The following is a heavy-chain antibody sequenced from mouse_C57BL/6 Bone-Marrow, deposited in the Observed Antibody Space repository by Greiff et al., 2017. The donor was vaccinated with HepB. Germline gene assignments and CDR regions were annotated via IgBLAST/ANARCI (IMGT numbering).Heavy chain of an antibody. D-gene: IGHD2-5*01. Sequence: VQLQQPGAELVKPGASVKMSCKASGYTFTSYWITWVKQRPGQGLEWIGDIYPGSGSTNYNEKFKSKATLTVDTSSSTAYMQLSSLTSEDSAVYYCAIYSNCVAWFAYWGQGTLVTVSA. CDR1: GYTFTSYW. CDR3: AIYSNCVAWFAY. V-gene: IGHV1-55*01. CDR2: IYPGSGST. J-gene: IGHJ3*01.